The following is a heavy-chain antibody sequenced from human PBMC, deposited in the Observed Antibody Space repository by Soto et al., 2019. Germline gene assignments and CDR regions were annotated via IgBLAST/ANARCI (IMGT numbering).Heavy chain of an antibody. CDR3: ARGYYYDSSGYRLPFDY. Sequence: GGSLRLSCAASGFTFSSYAMHWVRQAPGKGLEWVAVISYDGSNKYYADSVKGRFTISRDNSKNTLYLQMNSLRAEDTAVYYCARGYYYDSSGYRLPFDYWGQGTLVTVSS. J-gene: IGHJ4*02. CDR2: ISYDGSNK. CDR1: GFTFSSYA. D-gene: IGHD3-22*01. V-gene: IGHV3-30-3*01.